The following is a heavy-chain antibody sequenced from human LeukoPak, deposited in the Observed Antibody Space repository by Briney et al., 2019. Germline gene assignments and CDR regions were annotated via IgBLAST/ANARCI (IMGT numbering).Heavy chain of an antibody. CDR3: ARGGTMVRGVISHFDY. Sequence: SSETLSLTCTVSGGSISSYYWSWIRQPPGKGLEWIGYIYYSGSTNYNPSLKSRVTISVDTSKNQFSLKLSSVTAADTAVYYCARGGTMVRGVISHFDYWGQGTLVTVSS. D-gene: IGHD3-10*01. V-gene: IGHV4-59*01. CDR2: IYYSGST. CDR1: GGSISSYY. J-gene: IGHJ4*02.